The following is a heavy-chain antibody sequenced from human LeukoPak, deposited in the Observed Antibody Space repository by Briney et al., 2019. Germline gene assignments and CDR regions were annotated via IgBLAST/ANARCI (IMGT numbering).Heavy chain of an antibody. Sequence: SETLSLTCTVSDDSITIYYWSWIRQPPGKGLEWIGYIDHTGITNYNPSLNSRVTISRDTSKNHFSLELSSATAADTAVYYCAKTYSSSWYLVYWGQGTLVTVSS. V-gene: IGHV4-59*12. CDR3: AKTYSSSWYLVY. CDR2: IDHTGIT. D-gene: IGHD6-13*01. J-gene: IGHJ4*02. CDR1: DDSITIYY.